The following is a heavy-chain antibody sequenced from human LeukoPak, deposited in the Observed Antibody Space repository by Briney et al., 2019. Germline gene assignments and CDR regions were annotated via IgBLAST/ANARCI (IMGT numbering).Heavy chain of an antibody. CDR1: GGSISSYY. J-gene: IGHJ4*02. Sequence: SETLSLTCTVSGGSISSYYWSWIRQPPGKGLEWIGYIYYSGSTNYNPSLKSRVTISVDTSKNQFSLKLSSVTAADTAVYYCARGPDSSGYHFDYWGQGTLVTVSS. D-gene: IGHD3-22*01. CDR3: ARGPDSSGYHFDY. V-gene: IGHV4-59*01. CDR2: IYYSGST.